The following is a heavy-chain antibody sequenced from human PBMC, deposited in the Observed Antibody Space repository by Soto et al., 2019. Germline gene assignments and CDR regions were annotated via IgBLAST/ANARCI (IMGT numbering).Heavy chain of an antibody. Sequence: QLQLQESGPGLVKPSETLSLTCTVSGGSISSSSYYWGWIRQPPGKGLEWIGSIYYSGSTYYNPSLRSRVTLSVDTSKNQFSLKLSSVTAADTAVYYCARGIAAAGTRAWGQGTLVTVSS. CDR3: ARGIAAAGTRA. V-gene: IGHV4-39*01. J-gene: IGHJ5*02. CDR1: GGSISSSSYY. D-gene: IGHD6-13*01. CDR2: IYYSGST.